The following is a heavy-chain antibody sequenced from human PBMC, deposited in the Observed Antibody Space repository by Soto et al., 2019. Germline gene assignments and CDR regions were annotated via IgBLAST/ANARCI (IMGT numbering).Heavy chain of an antibody. V-gene: IGHV3-30*18. Sequence: ARSLRLSCVASGFTFSRYGIHCVRQAPAKGLEWVAVLSFPATNNYYADSVKGRFTIPRDKSENTLYLQMNSLRHEDTALYFCAKDRAFSCSDPTCYQTHDSWGQGTVVTVS. CDR3: AKDRAFSCSDPTCYQTHDS. D-gene: IGHD2-15*01. CDR2: LSFPATNN. J-gene: IGHJ4*02. CDR1: GFTFSRYG.